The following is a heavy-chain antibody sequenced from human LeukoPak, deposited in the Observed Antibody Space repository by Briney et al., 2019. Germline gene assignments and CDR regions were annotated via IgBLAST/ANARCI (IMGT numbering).Heavy chain of an antibody. Sequence: SETLSLTCAVYGGSFSGYYWSWIRQPPGKGLEWIGEINHSGSTNYNPSLKSRVTISVDTSKNQFSLKLSSVTAADTAVYYCAKDRGIAAAGLFDPWGQGTLVTVSS. CDR1: GGSFSGYY. J-gene: IGHJ5*02. D-gene: IGHD6-13*01. CDR2: INHSGST. V-gene: IGHV4-34*01. CDR3: AKDRGIAAAGLFDP.